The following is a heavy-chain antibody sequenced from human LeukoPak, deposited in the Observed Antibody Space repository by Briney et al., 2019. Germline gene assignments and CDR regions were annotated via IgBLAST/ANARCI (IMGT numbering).Heavy chain of an antibody. CDR2: INPNSGGT. D-gene: IGHD3-10*01. Sequence: ASVKVSCKASGYTFTGYYMHWVRQAPGQGLEWMGLINPNSGGTNYAQKFQGRVTMTRDTSISTAYMELSSLRSDDTAVYYCARDPFGDDHDFDHWGQGTLLTVSS. J-gene: IGHJ4*02. V-gene: IGHV1-2*02. CDR3: ARDPFGDDHDFDH. CDR1: GYTFTGYY.